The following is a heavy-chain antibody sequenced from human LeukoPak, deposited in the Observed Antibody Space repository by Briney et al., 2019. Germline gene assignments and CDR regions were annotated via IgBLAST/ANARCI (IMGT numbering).Heavy chain of an antibody. J-gene: IGHJ6*03. CDR2: IYPDDSETET. CDR3: ARLGCRSLSDIYYYMDI. D-gene: IGHD1-26*01. V-gene: IGHV5-51*03. CDR1: GYNFPKYW. Sequence: GESLKISCKASGYNFPKYWIGWVRQMPGKGLEWMGIIYPDDSETETRYNPTFQGQVTISADKSISTAYLQWRSLKASDTAIYYCARLGCRSLSDIYYYMDIWGKGTTVTVSS.